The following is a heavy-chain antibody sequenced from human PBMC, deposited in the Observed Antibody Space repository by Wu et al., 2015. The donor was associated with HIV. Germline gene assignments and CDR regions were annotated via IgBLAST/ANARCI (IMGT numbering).Heavy chain of an antibody. CDR3: ARAGGGYCSSTSCYTHDPDFDY. Sequence: QVQLVQSGAEVKKPGASVKVSCKASGYTFTGYYMHWVRQAPGQGLEWMGWINPNSGGTNYAQKFQGRVTMTRDTSISTAYMDLSRLRSDDTAVYYCARAGGGYCSSTSCYTHDPDFDYWGQGTLVTVSS. V-gene: IGHV1-2*02. D-gene: IGHD2-2*02. J-gene: IGHJ4*02. CDR1: GYTFTGYY. CDR2: INPNSGGT.